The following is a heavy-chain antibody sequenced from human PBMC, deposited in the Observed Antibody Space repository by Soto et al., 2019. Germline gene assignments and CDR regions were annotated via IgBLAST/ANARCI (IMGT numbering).Heavy chain of an antibody. J-gene: IGHJ4*02. Sequence: AETLSLTCAVYGGAFIGYYCIFIRHPPGKWPEWIGEINHSGSTNYNPSLKSRVTISVDTSKNQFSLKLSSVTAADTAVYYRARGLYSSSSGLFDYWGQGTLVTVSS. CDR1: GGAFIGYY. CDR2: INHSGST. V-gene: IGHV4-34*01. CDR3: ARGLYSSSSGLFDY. D-gene: IGHD6-6*01.